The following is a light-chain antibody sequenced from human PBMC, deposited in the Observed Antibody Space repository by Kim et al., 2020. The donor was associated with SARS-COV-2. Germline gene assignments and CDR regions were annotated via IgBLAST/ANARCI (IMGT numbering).Light chain of an antibody. J-gene: IGLJ3*02. Sequence: GQSVTTACTGTSSNVVGDNYGSWNQPHPGKAPKRMIYDVSKRPSGVPDRFSGSKSGNTASLTISGLQAEDEADYYCCSYAGSYTWVFGGGTQLTVL. CDR2: DVS. V-gene: IGLV2-11*01. CDR1: SSNVVGDNY. CDR3: CSYAGSYTWV.